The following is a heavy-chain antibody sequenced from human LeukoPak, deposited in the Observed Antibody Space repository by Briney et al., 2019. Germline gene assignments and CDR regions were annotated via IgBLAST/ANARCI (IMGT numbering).Heavy chain of an antibody. CDR2: INPDSGDT. Sequence: GASVKVSCKASGYTFTDRYIHWVRQAPGQGLEWTGWINPDSGDTYYTQKFQGRITMTRDTSISTVYMELTRLTSDDTAVYYCARENIIGGIVDGEDYWGQGTLVTVSS. CDR1: GYTFTDRY. CDR3: ARENIIGGIVDGEDY. V-gene: IGHV1-2*02. J-gene: IGHJ4*02. D-gene: IGHD3-16*01.